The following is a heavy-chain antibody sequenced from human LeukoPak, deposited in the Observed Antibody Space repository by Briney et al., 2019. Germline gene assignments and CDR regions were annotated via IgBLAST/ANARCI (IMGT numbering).Heavy chain of an antibody. CDR1: GGSISSYY. CDR3: ARVEMATITEYYYYYMDV. Sequence: SETLSLTCTVSGGSISSYYWSWIRQPPGKGLEWIGYIFYSGSTNYNPSLKSRVTISVDTSKNQFSLKLSSVTAADTAVYYCARVEMATITEYYYYYMDVWGKGTTVTVSS. V-gene: IGHV4-59*01. D-gene: IGHD5-24*01. J-gene: IGHJ6*03. CDR2: IFYSGST.